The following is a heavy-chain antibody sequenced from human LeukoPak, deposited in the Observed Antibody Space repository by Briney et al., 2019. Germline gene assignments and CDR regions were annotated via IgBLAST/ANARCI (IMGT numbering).Heavy chain of an antibody. CDR2: IYHSGTT. D-gene: IGHD2-2*01. CDR3: ARQPQVVPAAYYFDS. CDR1: GGSISSGGYY. Sequence: SETLSLTCTVSGGSISSGGYYWGWIRRPPGKGLEWIGSIYHSGTTYYNPSLKSRVTISVDTSKNQFSLKLSSVTAADTAVYYCARQPQVVPAAYYFDSWGQGTLVTVSS. J-gene: IGHJ4*02. V-gene: IGHV4-39*01.